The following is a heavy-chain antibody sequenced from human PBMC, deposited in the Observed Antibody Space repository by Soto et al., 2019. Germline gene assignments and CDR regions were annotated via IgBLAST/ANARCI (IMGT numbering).Heavy chain of an antibody. CDR3: AGSYCGGNCYSNLPLAYYYCGMDV. V-gene: IGHV1-18*01. D-gene: IGHD2-21*02. J-gene: IGHJ6*02. CDR1: GYTFTNYG. CDR2: ISAYNGNI. Sequence: QVQLVQSGAEVKKPGASVKVSCKASGYTFTNYGISWVRQAPGQGLAWMGWISAYNGNINYAQKLQGRVTMTTDTSTSPAYMELRSLRSDDTAMYYCAGSYCGGNCYSNLPLAYYYCGMDVWGLGTTFTVSS.